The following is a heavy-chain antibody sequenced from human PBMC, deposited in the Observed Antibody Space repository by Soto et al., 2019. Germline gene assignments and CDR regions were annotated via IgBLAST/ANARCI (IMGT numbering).Heavy chain of an antibody. J-gene: IGHJ6*02. CDR1: GFTFSSYA. CDR3: ARVITGTTFYYYYGMDV. D-gene: IGHD1-7*01. V-gene: IGHV3-30-3*01. CDR2: ISYDGSNK. Sequence: QAGGSLRLSCAASGFTFSSYAMHWVRQAPGKGLERVAVISYDGSNKYYADSVKGRFTISRDNSKNTLYLQMNSLRAEDTAVYYCARVITGTTFYYYYGMDVWGQGTTVTVSS.